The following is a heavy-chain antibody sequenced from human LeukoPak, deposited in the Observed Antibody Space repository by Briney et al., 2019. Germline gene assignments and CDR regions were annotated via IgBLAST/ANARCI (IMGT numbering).Heavy chain of an antibody. Sequence: SVKVSCKASGGTLSSYAISSARQAPGQGREWMGGIITIFGTANYARKFQSRVTITGDESTSPAYMDLSSLRSEDTAVYYCGVGATPDAFDIWGQGTMVTVSS. J-gene: IGHJ3*02. D-gene: IGHD1-26*01. CDR1: GGTLSSYA. V-gene: IGHV1-69*13. CDR2: IITIFGTA. CDR3: GVGATPDAFDI.